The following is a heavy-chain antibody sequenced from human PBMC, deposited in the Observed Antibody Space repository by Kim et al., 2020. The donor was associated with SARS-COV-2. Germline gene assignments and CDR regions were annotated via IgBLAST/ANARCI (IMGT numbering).Heavy chain of an antibody. CDR3: ATSFYGSGASLFGFDL. CDR2: YDPEDGET. CDR1: GNTLSKLS. D-gene: IGHD3-10*01. J-gene: IGHJ5*02. V-gene: IGHV1-24*01. Sequence: ASVKVSCKVSGNTLSKLSKHWVRQAPGKGLEWMGGYDPEDGETIYAERFQGRLTMTADTSTDTAYMELSSLRSEDTAVYYCATSFYGSGASLFGFDLWG.